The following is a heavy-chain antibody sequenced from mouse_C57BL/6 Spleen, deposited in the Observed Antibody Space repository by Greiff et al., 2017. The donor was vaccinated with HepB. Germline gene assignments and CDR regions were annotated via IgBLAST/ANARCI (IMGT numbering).Heavy chain of an antibody. Sequence: EVKVVESGGGLVKPGGSLKLSCAASGFTFSDYGMHWVRQAPEKGLEWVAYISSGSSTIYYADTVKGRFTISRDNAKNTLFLQMTSLRSEDTAMYYCARQGIYYGNYVGWYFDYWGQGTTLTVSS. CDR2: ISSGSSTI. V-gene: IGHV5-17*01. CDR1: GFTFSDYG. J-gene: IGHJ2*01. D-gene: IGHD2-1*01. CDR3: ARQGIYYGNYVGWYFDY.